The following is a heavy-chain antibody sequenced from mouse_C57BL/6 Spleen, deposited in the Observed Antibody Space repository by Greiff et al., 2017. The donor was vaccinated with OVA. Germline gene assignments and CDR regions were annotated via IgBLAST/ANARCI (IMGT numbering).Heavy chain of an antibody. V-gene: IGHV1-80*01. CDR3: ARGALITTDYYAMDY. D-gene: IGHD1-1*01. CDR2: IYPGDGDT. CDR1: GYAFSSYW. Sequence: QVQLQQSGAELVKPGASVKISCKASGYAFSSYWMNWVKQRPGKGLEWIGQIYPGDGDTNYNGKFKGKATLTADKSSSTAYMQLSSLTSEDSAVYFCARGALITTDYYAMDYWGQGTSVTVSS. J-gene: IGHJ4*01.